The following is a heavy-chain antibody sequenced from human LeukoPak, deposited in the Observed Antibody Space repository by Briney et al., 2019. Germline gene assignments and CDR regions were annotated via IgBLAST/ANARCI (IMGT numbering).Heavy chain of an antibody. CDR2: ISGSTYGT. V-gene: IGHV1-18*01. J-gene: IGHJ4*02. CDR1: GGTFSSYA. Sequence: ASVKVSCKASGGTFSSYAISWVRQAPGQGLEWVGWISGSTYGTRYAQKFQGRVSMTQDTSANIVYMELKSLTSDDTAVYYCVRSGRGTYFYFDWWGQGTRVTVSS. CDR3: VRSGRGTYFYFDW. D-gene: IGHD6-25*01.